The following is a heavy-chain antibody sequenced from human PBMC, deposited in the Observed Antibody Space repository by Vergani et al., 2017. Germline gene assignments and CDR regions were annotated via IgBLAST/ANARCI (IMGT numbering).Heavy chain of an antibody. CDR3: ATKSCCTPGCQIGYFRE. Sequence: QVQLVESGGGVVQPGRSLRLSCTASGFTSSYYGMHWVRQAPGKGLEWVAVISYDGTQKYYADSVKGRFTISRDNSKSTLYLQMNSLRTEDTAVYYCATKSCCTPGCQIGYFREWGQGTLVTVSS. V-gene: IGHV3-30*03. CDR2: ISYDGTQK. J-gene: IGHJ1*01. CDR1: GFTSSYYG. D-gene: IGHD1-1*01.